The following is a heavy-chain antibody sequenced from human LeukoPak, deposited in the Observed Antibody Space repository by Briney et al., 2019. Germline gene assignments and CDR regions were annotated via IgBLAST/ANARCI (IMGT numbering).Heavy chain of an antibody. V-gene: IGHV1-2*02. CDR2: INPNSGGT. CDR3: ARVGSYSPSLFDY. CDR1: GYTFTGYY. D-gene: IGHD1-26*01. J-gene: IGHJ4*02. Sequence: ASVKVSCKASGYTFTGYYMHWVRQAPGQGLEWMGWINPNSGGTNYAQKFQGRVTMTRDTSIRTAYMELSRLRSDDTAVYYCARVGSYSPSLFDYWGQGTLVTVSS.